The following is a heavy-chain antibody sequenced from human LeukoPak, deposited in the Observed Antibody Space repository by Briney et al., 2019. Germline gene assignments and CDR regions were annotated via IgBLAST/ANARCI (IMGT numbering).Heavy chain of an antibody. CDR2: ISGSGTGT. Sequence: GGSLRLSCAASGFAFSSAAMSWVRQAPGKGLYWVSAISGSGTGTYYADSVKGRFTISRDNSKNTLYLQMNSLRAEDTAVYYCAKEGGTGTRFDYWGQGTLVTVSS. CDR1: GFAFSSAA. D-gene: IGHD1-7*01. J-gene: IGHJ4*02. V-gene: IGHV3-23*01. CDR3: AKEGGTGTRFDY.